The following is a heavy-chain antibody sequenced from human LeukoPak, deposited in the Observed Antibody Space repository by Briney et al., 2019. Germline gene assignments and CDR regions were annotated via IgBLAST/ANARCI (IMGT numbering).Heavy chain of an antibody. D-gene: IGHD5-24*01. CDR1: GFSINTNY. CDR2: IYSGTNT. J-gene: IGHJ6*02. CDR3: ARDLRDGYNYINYYGMDV. V-gene: IGHV3-53*01. Sequence: GGSLRLSCAASGFSINTNYMSWVRQAPGRGLEWVSSIYSGTNTYYAESVKGRFTISRDNFENTLYLQMNSLRAEDTALYFCARDLRDGYNYINYYGMDVWGLGTTVTVSS.